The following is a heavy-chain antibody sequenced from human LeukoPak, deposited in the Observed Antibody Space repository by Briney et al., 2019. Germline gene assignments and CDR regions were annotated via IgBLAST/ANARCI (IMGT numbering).Heavy chain of an antibody. CDR2: INPNSGGT. CDR1: GYTFTGYY. D-gene: IGHD3-10*01. Sequence: ASVKVPCKASGYTFTGYYMHWVRQAPGQGLEWMGRINPNSGGTNYAQKVQGRVTMTRDTSISTAYMALSRLRSDDKAVYYCPRDIGGAPTIVWGQGTLVTVSS. CDR3: PRDIGGAPTIV. V-gene: IGHV1-2*06. J-gene: IGHJ4*02.